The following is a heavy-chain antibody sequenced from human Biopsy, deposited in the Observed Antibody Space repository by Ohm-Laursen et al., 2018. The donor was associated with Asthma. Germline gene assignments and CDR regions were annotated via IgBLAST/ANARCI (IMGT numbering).Heavy chain of an antibody. J-gene: IGHJ1*01. Sequence: LSLTCAASGFTFGDYWMSWVRQVPGKGLEWVANIKHDGSEKNHVDSLKGRFTISRDNAKNPLYLQMNSLRAEDTAVYYCARTFHFWSPYHAEHYRLWGQGTLVTVSS. D-gene: IGHD3-3*02. CDR3: ARTFHFWSPYHAEHYRL. CDR1: GFTFGDYW. CDR2: IKHDGSEK. V-gene: IGHV3-7*01.